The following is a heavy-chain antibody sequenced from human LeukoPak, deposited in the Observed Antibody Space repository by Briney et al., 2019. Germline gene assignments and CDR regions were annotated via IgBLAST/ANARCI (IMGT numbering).Heavy chain of an antibody. V-gene: IGHV1-69*05. Sequence: ASVKVSCKXSGGTFSSYAISWVRQAPGQGLERMGGIIPIFGTANYAQKFQGRVTITTDESTSTAYMELSSLRSEDTAVYYCARAGGLLDFEYFDYWGQGTLVTVSS. D-gene: IGHD4-23*01. J-gene: IGHJ4*02. CDR2: IIPIFGTA. CDR3: ARAGGLLDFEYFDY. CDR1: GGTFSSYA.